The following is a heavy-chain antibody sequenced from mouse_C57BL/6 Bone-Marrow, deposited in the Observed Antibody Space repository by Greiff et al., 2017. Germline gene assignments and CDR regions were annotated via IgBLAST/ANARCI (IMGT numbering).Heavy chain of an antibody. CDR1: GFTFSDYG. CDR2: ISSGSSTI. V-gene: IGHV5-17*01. J-gene: IGHJ4*01. CDR3: ARPLYYGSSYDAMDD. D-gene: IGHD1-1*01. Sequence: DVMLVESGGGLVKPGGSLKLSCAASGFTFSDYGMHWVRQAPEKGLEWVAYISSGSSTIYYADTVKGRFTISRDNAKNTLFRQMTSLRSEDTAMYYFARPLYYGSSYDAMDDWGQGTSVTVSS.